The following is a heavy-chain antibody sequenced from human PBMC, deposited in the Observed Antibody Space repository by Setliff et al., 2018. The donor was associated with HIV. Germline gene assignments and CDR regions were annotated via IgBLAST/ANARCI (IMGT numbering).Heavy chain of an antibody. J-gene: IGHJ4*02. CDR1: GYTFTSYA. V-gene: IGHV1-18*01. Sequence: GASVKVSCKASGYTFTSYAMHWVRQAPGQGLQWMGWINAYHHKTNYAQKLQGRVTMTTDTSTGTAYMELRSLRSDDTVVYYCARYRPRSYDDILTGFGRFDYWGQGSLVTVSS. CDR3: ARYRPRSYDDILTGFGRFDY. CDR2: INAYHHKT. D-gene: IGHD3-9*01.